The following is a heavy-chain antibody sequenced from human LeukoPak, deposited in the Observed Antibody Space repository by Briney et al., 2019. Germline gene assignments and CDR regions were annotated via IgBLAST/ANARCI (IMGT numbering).Heavy chain of an antibody. CDR3: AKKYSTGLDP. Sequence: GGSLRLSCAASGFTFSSYGMHWVRQAPGKGLEWVAVISYDGTTKYYGDSVKGRFTISRDNSKNTLYLQMNSLRAEDTAIYYCAKKYSTGLDPWGQGTLVTVSS. J-gene: IGHJ5*02. CDR1: GFTFSSYG. V-gene: IGHV3-30*18. D-gene: IGHD1-26*01. CDR2: ISYDGTTK.